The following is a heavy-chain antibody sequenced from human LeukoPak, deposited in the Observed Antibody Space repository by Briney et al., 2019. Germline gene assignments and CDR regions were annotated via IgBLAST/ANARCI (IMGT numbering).Heavy chain of an antibody. CDR3: ARDRGQYYDSSGYAL. Sequence: SETLSLTCTVSGGSISSYYWSWIRQPAGKGLEWIGRIYTSGSTNYNPSLKSRVTMSVDTSKNQFSLKLSSVTAADTSVYYRARDRGQYYDSSGYALWGQATLVTVSS. V-gene: IGHV4-4*07. CDR2: IYTSGST. CDR1: GGSISSYY. D-gene: IGHD3-22*01. J-gene: IGHJ4*02.